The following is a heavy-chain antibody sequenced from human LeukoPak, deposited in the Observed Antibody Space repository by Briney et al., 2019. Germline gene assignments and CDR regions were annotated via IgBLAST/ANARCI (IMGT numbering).Heavy chain of an antibody. V-gene: IGHV3-7*01. CDR3: AREESVVVPADTKWTYYYMDV. CDR2: IKEDGSEK. Sequence: GGSLRLSCVASGFTFSSYWMNWVRQAPGKGLEWVANIKEDGSEKYYVDSVKGRFTISRDNARNSLYLQMNSLRAEDTAVYYCAREESVVVPADTKWTYYYMDVWGKGTTVTVSS. J-gene: IGHJ6*03. D-gene: IGHD2-2*01. CDR1: GFTFSSYW.